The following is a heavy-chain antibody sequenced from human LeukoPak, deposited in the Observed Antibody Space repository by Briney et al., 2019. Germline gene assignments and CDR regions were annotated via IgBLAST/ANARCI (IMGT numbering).Heavy chain of an antibody. V-gene: IGHV3-23*01. CDR2: ISGSGGST. Sequence: AGGSLRLSCAASGFTFSSHAMSWVGQAPGKGLEWVSAISGSGGSTYYADSVKGRFTSSRDNSKNTLYLQMHSPRAEDTAVYYCAKAAYFYASGQNDYWGQGALVTVPS. J-gene: IGHJ4*02. CDR3: AKAAYFYASGQNDY. CDR1: GFTFSSHA. D-gene: IGHD3-10*01.